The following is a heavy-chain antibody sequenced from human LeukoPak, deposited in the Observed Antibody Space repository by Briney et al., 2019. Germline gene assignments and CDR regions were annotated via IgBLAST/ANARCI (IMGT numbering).Heavy chain of an antibody. J-gene: IGHJ5*02. CDR1: GFTFSGFG. CDR2: INDDGSDT. CDR3: VRGGPSTWS. Sequence: GGSLRLSCSASGFTFSGFGMHWVRHVPGKRPVWVSRINDDGSDTIYADSVRGRFTISRDDAKNTVYLQMNNLRAEDTAVYYCVRGGPSTWSWGQGTLVTVSS. D-gene: IGHD2-15*01. V-gene: IGHV3-74*01.